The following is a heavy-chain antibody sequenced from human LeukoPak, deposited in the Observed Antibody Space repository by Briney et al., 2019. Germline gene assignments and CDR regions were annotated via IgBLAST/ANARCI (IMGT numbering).Heavy chain of an antibody. J-gene: IGHJ4*02. CDR3: ARAYSGFEAFDY. D-gene: IGHD5-12*01. V-gene: IGHV1-2*02. Sequence: ASVTVSCKASGYTFTVYYMHWVRQAPGQGLEWMGWINPNSGGTNYAQRFQGRVTMTRDTSIDTAYMELRRLRSDDTAVYYCARAYSGFEAFDYWGQGTLVTVSS. CDR1: GYTFTVYY. CDR2: INPNSGGT.